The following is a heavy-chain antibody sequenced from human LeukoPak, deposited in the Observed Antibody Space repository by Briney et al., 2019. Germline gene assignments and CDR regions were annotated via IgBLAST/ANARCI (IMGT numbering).Heavy chain of an antibody. D-gene: IGHD6-19*01. CDR1: GYSISSGYY. V-gene: IGHV4-38-2*01. CDR3: ARGAQQWPPSGAFDI. J-gene: IGHJ3*02. CDR2: IYHSGST. Sequence: SETLSLTCAVSGYSISSGYYWGWIRQPPGKGLEWTGSIYHSGSTYYNPSLKSRVTISVDTSKNQFSLKLSSVTAADTAVYYCARGAQQWPPSGAFDIWGQGTMVTVSS.